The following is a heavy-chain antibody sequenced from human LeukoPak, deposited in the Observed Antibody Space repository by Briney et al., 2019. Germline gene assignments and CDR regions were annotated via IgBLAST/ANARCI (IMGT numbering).Heavy chain of an antibody. D-gene: IGHD6-19*01. CDR1: EFNVSSNY. V-gene: IGHV3-53*01. Sequence: GGSLRLSCAASEFNVSSNYMSWVRQAPGKGLEWVSVIYSGGTTYYGDSVKGRFTISRDNSKNTLSLQMNSLRAEDTAVYYCAKDQWLGRSYYGMDVWGQGTTVTVSS. CDR3: AKDQWLGRSYYGMDV. J-gene: IGHJ6*02. CDR2: IYSGGTT.